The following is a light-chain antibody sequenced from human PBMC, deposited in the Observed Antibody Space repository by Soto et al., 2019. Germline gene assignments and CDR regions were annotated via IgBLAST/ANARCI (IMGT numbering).Light chain of an antibody. CDR1: SSDVGGYNY. J-gene: IGLJ3*02. CDR2: EVS. V-gene: IGLV2-14*03. CDR3: TSFTSSSTWV. Sequence: QSALTQPASVSGSPGQSITISCTGTSSDVGGYNYVSWFQQRPGKAPKLKIYEVSNRPSGVSNRFSGSKSGYTASLTISELQAEDEADYYCTSFTSSSTWVFGGGTKLTVL.